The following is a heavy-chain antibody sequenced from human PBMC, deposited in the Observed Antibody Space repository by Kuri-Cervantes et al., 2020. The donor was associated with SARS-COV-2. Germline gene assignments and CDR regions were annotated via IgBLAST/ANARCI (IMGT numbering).Heavy chain of an antibody. Sequence: GESLKISCAASGFTFSGHWIHWVRQAPGKGLEWVSVIYSGGSTYYADSVKGRFTISRDNSKNTLYLQMNSLRAEDTAVYYCAKPNYMTTVVYYGMDVWGQGTTVTVSS. CDR3: AKPNYMTTVVYYGMDV. V-gene: IGHV3-53*01. CDR1: GFTFSGHW. CDR2: IYSGGST. D-gene: IGHD4-23*01. J-gene: IGHJ6*02.